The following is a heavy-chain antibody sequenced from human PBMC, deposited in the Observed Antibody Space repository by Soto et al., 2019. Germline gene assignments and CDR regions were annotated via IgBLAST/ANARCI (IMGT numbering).Heavy chain of an antibody. CDR2: IYHSGST. Sequence: QVQLQESGPGLVTPSGTLSLTCAVSGGSISSTNWWTWVRQPPGKGLEWIGEIYHSGSTNYNPSLKSRVTISVDKSKNQFSLKLISVTAADTAIYYCARARTALTGYYDASDIWGQGTMVTVSS. V-gene: IGHV4-4*02. CDR1: GGSISSTNW. J-gene: IGHJ3*02. CDR3: ARARTALTGYYDASDI. D-gene: IGHD3-9*01.